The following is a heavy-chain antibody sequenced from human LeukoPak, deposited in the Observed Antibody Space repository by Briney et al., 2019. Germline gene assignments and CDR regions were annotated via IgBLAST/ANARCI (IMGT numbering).Heavy chain of an antibody. J-gene: IGHJ6*02. CDR3: AKIAAAGDIAYHYYGMDV. Sequence: PGGSLRLSCAASGFTFSNYAISWVRQAPGKGLEWVSVNSRSGGSTNYAESVKGRFTISRDNSKNTLFLQMKRLRAEDTAVYYCAKIAAAGDIAYHYYGMDVWGQGTTVTVSS. D-gene: IGHD6-13*01. V-gene: IGHV3-23*01. CDR1: GFTFSNYA. CDR2: NSRSGGST.